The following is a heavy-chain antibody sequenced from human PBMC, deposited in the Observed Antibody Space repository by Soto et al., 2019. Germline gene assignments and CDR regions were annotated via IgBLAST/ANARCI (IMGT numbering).Heavy chain of an antibody. CDR2: ISASGGNT. Sequence: EVQLLESGGGLVQPGGSLRLSCAASGFTLNNYAMSWVRQAPGKGLEWVSGISASGGNTIYADSVKGRFTISRDTSKNTLFLQLNSLRAEDTAVYYCAKVSGVWANYGDSNWFYFDLWGQGTVVTVSS. V-gene: IGHV3-23*01. D-gene: IGHD4-17*01. CDR3: AKVSGVWANYGDSNWFYFDL. J-gene: IGHJ4*02. CDR1: GFTLNNYA.